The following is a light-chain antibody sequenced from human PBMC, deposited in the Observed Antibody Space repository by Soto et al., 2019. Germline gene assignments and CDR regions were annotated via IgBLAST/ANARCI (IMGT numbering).Light chain of an antibody. V-gene: IGKV3-20*01. Sequence: EVVLTQSPATLSLSRGERATLSCRASESVGTRLAWYQHKTGQAPSLLMSGASSRATGIPDRFSGSGSETDFTLTISRLEPEDFALYYCQHYQVGQPIAFGRGTRLEIK. CDR3: QHYQVGQPIA. CDR2: GAS. CDR1: ESVGTR. J-gene: IGKJ5*01.